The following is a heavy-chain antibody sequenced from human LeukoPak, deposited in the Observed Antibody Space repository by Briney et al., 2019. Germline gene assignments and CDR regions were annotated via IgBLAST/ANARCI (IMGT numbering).Heavy chain of an antibody. CDR2: IYHSGST. CDR3: ARLSGSGYYYLEYFDY. CDR1: GGSISNYY. J-gene: IGHJ4*02. V-gene: IGHV4-59*08. D-gene: IGHD3-22*01. Sequence: SETLSLTCTVSGGSISNYYWSWIRQPPGKGLEWIGYIYHSGSTNYNPSLKSRVTISVDTSKNQFSLKLSSVTAADTAVYYCARLSGSGYYYLEYFDYWGQGTLVTVSS.